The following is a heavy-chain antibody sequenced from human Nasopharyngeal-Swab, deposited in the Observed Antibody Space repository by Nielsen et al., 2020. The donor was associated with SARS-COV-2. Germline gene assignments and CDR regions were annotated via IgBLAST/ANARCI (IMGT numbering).Heavy chain of an antibody. CDR1: GGSISSSSYY. J-gene: IGHJ6*02. Sequence: SETLSLTCTVSGGSISSSSYYWGWIRQPPGKGLEWIGSIYYSGSTYYNPSLKRRVTTSVDTSKNQFSLKLSSVTAADTAVYYCVGSSWYGDYYYYYGMDVWGQGTTVTVSS. V-gene: IGHV4-39*07. CDR2: IYYSGST. D-gene: IGHD6-13*01. CDR3: VGSSWYGDYYYYYGMDV.